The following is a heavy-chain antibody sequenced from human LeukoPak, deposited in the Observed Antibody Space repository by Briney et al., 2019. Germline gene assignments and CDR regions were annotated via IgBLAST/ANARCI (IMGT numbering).Heavy chain of an antibody. V-gene: IGHV1-8*01. J-gene: IGHJ6*02. D-gene: IGHD2-2*01. Sequence: GASVKVSCKASGYTFTSYDINWARQATGQGLEWMGWMNPNSGNTGYAQKFQGRVTMTRNTSISTAYMELSSLRSEDTAVYYCARGGDIVVVPAAMPSIAAAPRDYYYGMDVWGQGTTVTVSS. CDR1: GYTFTSYD. CDR3: ARGGDIVVVPAAMPSIAAAPRDYYYGMDV. CDR2: MNPNSGNT.